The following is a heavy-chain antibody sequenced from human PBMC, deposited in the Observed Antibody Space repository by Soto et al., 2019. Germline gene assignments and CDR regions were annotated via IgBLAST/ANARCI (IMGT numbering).Heavy chain of an antibody. CDR3: ALPAYGPYGMDV. D-gene: IGHD3-10*01. Sequence: ASVKVSCKASGYTFTSYGISWVRQAPGQGLEWMGWISAYNGNTNYAQKLQGRVTMTTDTSTSTAYMELRSLRSDDAAVYYCALPAYGPYGMDVWGQGTTVTVSS. CDR1: GYTFTSYG. CDR2: ISAYNGNT. V-gene: IGHV1-18*04. J-gene: IGHJ6*02.